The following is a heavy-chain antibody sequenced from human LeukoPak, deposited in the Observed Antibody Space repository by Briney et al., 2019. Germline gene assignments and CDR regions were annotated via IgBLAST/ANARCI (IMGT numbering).Heavy chain of an antibody. Sequence: PSETLSLTCAVYGGSFSGYYWSWIRQPPGKGLEWIGEINHSGSTNYNPSLKSRVTISVDTSKNQFSLKLSSVTAADTAVYYCARVSTIFGVVNWGQGTLVTVSS. CDR3: ARVSTIFGVVN. J-gene: IGHJ4*02. CDR1: GGSFSGYY. D-gene: IGHD3-3*01. V-gene: IGHV4-34*01. CDR2: INHSGST.